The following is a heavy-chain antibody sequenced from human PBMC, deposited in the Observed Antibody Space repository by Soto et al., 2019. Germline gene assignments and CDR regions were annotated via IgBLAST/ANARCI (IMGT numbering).Heavy chain of an antibody. V-gene: IGHV1-3*01. CDR3: ARSPTAAIAAMGLDY. J-gene: IGHJ4*02. Sequence: QVQLVQSGAEVKKPGASVKVSCKASGYTFTSYAMHWVRQAPGQRLEWMGWINAGNGNTKYSQKFQGRVTITRDTSASTAYMELSSLRSEDTAVYYCARSPTAAIAAMGLDYWGQGTLVTVSS. CDR1: GYTFTSYA. D-gene: IGHD6-25*01. CDR2: INAGNGNT.